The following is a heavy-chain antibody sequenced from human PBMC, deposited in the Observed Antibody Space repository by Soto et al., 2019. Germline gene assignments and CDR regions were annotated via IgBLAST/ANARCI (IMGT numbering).Heavy chain of an antibody. D-gene: IGHD2-8*01. CDR2: ISPRGST. CDR3: ARAVRLGYCTKGVCPFDF. CDR1: GGSFSAHY. J-gene: IGHJ4*02. V-gene: IGHV4-34*01. Sequence: QVQLQQWGAGLLKPSETLSLTCAVSGGSFSAHYWSWIRQPTGKGLEWIGGISPRGSTKYNPSLKSRVTISVDTSKNQFSLRLTSVTAADTAVYFCARAVRLGYCTKGVCPFDFWGRGTLVTVSS.